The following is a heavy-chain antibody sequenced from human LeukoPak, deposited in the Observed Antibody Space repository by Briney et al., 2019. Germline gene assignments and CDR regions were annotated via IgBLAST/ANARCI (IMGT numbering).Heavy chain of an antibody. CDR1: GGSLSNYY. Sequence: SETLSLTGTVSGGSLSNYYWSWIRQPAGKGLEWIGRVYTSVSTNYNPSLKSRVTMSVDTSKNQFSLKLNSVTAADTAVYYCGRTGIGSSYYYGMDVWGQGTTVTVSS. CDR3: GRTGIGSSYYYGMDV. CDR2: VYTSVST. V-gene: IGHV4-4*07. D-gene: IGHD6-6*01. J-gene: IGHJ6*02.